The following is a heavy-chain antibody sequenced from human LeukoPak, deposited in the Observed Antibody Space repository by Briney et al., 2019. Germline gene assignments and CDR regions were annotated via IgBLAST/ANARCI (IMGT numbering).Heavy chain of an antibody. D-gene: IGHD1-14*01. CDR3: ARGTYYYFDY. J-gene: IGHJ4*02. CDR2: IRSTNDDT. CDR1: GFIFSSYS. V-gene: IGHV3-21*04. Sequence: GGSLRLSCAASGFIFSSYSMSWVRQAPGKGLEWVSYIRSTNDDTNYADSVKGRFTISRDNAKNSLYLQMNSLRAEDTAVYYCARGTYYYFDYWGQGTLVTVSS.